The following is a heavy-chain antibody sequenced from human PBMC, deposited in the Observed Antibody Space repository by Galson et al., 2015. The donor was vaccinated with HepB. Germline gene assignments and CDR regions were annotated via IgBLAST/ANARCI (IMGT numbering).Heavy chain of an antibody. CDR3: ARSGSITMIVVVTQTQDPFDY. CDR1: GFTFSSYA. V-gene: IGHV3-30-3*01. Sequence: SLRLSCAASGFTFSSYAIHWVRQAPGKGLEWVAVISYDGSNKYYADSVKGRFTISRDNSKNTLYLQMNSLRAEDTAVYYCARSGSITMIVVVTQTQDPFDYWGQGTLVTVSS. CDR2: ISYDGSNK. J-gene: IGHJ4*02. D-gene: IGHD3-22*01.